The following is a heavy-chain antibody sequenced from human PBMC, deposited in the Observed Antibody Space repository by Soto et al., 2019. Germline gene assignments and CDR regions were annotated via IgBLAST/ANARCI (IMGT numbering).Heavy chain of an antibody. CDR1: GGSISSSDYS. V-gene: IGHV4-30-2*01. D-gene: IGHD4-17*01. CDR2: IYHSAYT. Sequence: SETLSLTCAVSGGSISSSDYSWSWIRQPPGKGLEFIGYIYHSAYTYYIPSLKSRVTISVDGSKNQFSLKLNSVTAADTAVYYCARASGDYGNYYLDSWGQGILVTVSS. CDR3: ARASGDYGNYYLDS. J-gene: IGHJ4*02.